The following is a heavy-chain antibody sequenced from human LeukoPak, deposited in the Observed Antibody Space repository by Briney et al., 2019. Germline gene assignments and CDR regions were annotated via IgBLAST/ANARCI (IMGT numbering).Heavy chain of an antibody. CDR3: ARSVAQLWGPENLDY. V-gene: IGHV4-34*01. CDR1: GGSISSGGYY. D-gene: IGHD5-18*01. Sequence: SETLSLTCTVSGGSISSGGYYWSWIRQPPGKGLEWIGEINHSGSTNYNPSLKSRVTISVDTSKNQFSLKLSSVTAADTAVYYCARSVAQLWGPENLDYWGQGTLVTVSS. CDR2: INHSGST. J-gene: IGHJ4*02.